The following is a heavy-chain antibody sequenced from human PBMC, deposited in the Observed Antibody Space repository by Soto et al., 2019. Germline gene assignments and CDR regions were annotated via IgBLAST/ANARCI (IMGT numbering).Heavy chain of an antibody. Sequence: TSETLSLTCTVSGGSISSGDYYWSWLRQPPGKGLEWIGYIYYSGSTNYNPSLKSRVTISVDTSKNQFSLKLSSVTAADTAVYYCARERPDGSRLDPWGQGTLVTSPQ. CDR2: IYYSGST. CDR1: GGSISSGDYY. J-gene: IGHJ5*02. V-gene: IGHV4-30-4*01. D-gene: IGHD6-13*01. CDR3: ARERPDGSRLDP.